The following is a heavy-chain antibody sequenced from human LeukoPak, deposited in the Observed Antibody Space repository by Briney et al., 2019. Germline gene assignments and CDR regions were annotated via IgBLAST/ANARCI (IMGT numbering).Heavy chain of an antibody. CDR3: ARDRTRYYYDSSGYPDY. CDR2: IRYDGSNK. D-gene: IGHD3-22*01. V-gene: IGHV3-30*02. J-gene: IGHJ4*02. CDR1: GFTFSSYG. Sequence: GGSLRLSCAASGFTFSSYGMHWVRQAPGKGLEWVAFIRYDGSNKYYADSVKGRFTISRDNSKNTLYLQMNSLRAEDTAVYYCARDRTRYYYDSSGYPDYWGQGTLVTVSS.